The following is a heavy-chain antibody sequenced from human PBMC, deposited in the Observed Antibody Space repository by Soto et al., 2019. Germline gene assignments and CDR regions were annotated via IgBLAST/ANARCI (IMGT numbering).Heavy chain of an antibody. V-gene: IGHV1-69*04. D-gene: IGHD6-13*01. CDR2: IIPILGIA. Sequence: ASVKVSCKASGGTFSSYTISWVRQAPGQGLEWMGRIIPILGIANYAQKFQGRVTITADKSTSTAYMELSSLRSEDTAVYYCAREYSSSWPFIDYWGQGTLVTVSS. J-gene: IGHJ4*02. CDR1: GGTFSSYT. CDR3: AREYSSSWPFIDY.